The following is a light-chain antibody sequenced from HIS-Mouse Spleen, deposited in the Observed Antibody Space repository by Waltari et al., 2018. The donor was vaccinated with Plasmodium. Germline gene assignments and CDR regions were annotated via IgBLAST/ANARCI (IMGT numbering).Light chain of an antibody. CDR2: GAS. J-gene: IGKJ4*01. CDR1: QSVSRSY. CDR3: QQDYNLLT. Sequence: EIVMTQSPAPLSLSPGESATLSCRASQSVSRSYLSWYQQKPGQAPRPLIYGASTSATGIPARFSGSGSETDFTLTISSLQPEDFAVYYCQQDYNLLTFGGGTKVEIK. V-gene: IGKV3D-7*01.